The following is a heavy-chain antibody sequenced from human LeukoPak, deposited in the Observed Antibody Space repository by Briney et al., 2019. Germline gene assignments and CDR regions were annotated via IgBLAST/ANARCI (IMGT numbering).Heavy chain of an antibody. J-gene: IGHJ6*03. CDR1: GYTFTSYG. D-gene: IGHD3-3*01. CDR3: ARVVRFLEIYYMDV. Sequence: ASVKVSCKASGYTFTSYGISWVRQAPGQGLEWMGWISAYNGNTNYAQKLQGRVTMTTDTSTSTAYMELRSLRSDDTAVYYCARVVRFLEIYYMDVWGKGTTVTVSS. V-gene: IGHV1-18*01. CDR2: ISAYNGNT.